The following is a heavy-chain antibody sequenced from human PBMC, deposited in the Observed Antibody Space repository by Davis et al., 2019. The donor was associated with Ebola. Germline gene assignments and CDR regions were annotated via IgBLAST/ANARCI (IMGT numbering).Heavy chain of an antibody. Sequence: MPSETLSLTCAVYGGSFSGYYWSWIRQPPGKGLEWIGEINHSGSTNYNPSLKSRVTISVDTSKNQFSLNLSSVTAADTAVYYCARVEYSSSSFDYWGQGTLVTVSS. CDR3: ARVEYSSSSFDY. V-gene: IGHV4-34*01. D-gene: IGHD6-13*01. CDR1: GGSFSGYY. CDR2: INHSGST. J-gene: IGHJ4*02.